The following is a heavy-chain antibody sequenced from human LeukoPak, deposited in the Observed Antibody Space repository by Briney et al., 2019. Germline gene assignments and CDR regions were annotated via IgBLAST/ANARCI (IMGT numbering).Heavy chain of an antibody. J-gene: IGHJ4*02. Sequence: GGSLRLSCAASGFGFSNSWMHWVRQAPGKGLVWVSRINSDGSSTNYADSVKGRFTISRDNAKASLYLLMNSLRAEDTAVYYCARGRFCDSGNCYLDYWGQGTLVTVSS. CDR1: GFGFSNSW. V-gene: IGHV3-74*01. CDR2: INSDGSST. CDR3: ARGRFCDSGNCYLDY. D-gene: IGHD4-23*01.